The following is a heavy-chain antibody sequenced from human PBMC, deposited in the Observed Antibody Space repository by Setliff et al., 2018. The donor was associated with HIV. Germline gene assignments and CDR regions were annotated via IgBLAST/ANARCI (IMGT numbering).Heavy chain of an antibody. Sequence: PGGSLRLSCAASGFSFSRYWMNWVHQAPGKGLEWVASIKQDGSEKYYVDSVKGRFTISRDNAKNSLYLQINSLRAEDTAVYYCARDRWESGSNSRNVFDIWGQGTMVTVSS. D-gene: IGHD1-26*01. J-gene: IGHJ3*02. V-gene: IGHV3-7*01. CDR1: GFSFSRYW. CDR3: ARDRWESGSNSRNVFDI. CDR2: IKQDGSEK.